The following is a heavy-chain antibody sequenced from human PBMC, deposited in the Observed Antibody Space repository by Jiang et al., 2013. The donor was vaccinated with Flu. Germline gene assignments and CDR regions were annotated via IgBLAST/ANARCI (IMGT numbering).Heavy chain of an antibody. V-gene: IGHV1-46*01. CDR2: INPSGGST. CDR1: GYTFTGYY. J-gene: IGHJ6*02. D-gene: IGHD6-13*01. Sequence: SCKASGYTFTGYYMHWVRQAPGQGLEWMGIINPSGGSTSYAQKFQGRVTMTRDTSTSTVYMELSSLRSEDTAVYYCARDQRQLALFNYYYYYGMDVWGQGTTVTVSS. CDR3: ARDQRQLALFNYYYYYGMDV.